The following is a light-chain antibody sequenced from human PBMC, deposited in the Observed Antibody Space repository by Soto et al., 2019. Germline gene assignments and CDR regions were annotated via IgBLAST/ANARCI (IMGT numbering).Light chain of an antibody. CDR1: QSVSSN. CDR3: QQYNQWPPMYT. Sequence: EIVMTQSPATLSVSPGERATLSCRASQSVSSNLAWYQQKPGQAPRLLIYGASTRATGLPARFSGSGSGTEFTLTISSLQSEDFAVYYCQQYNQWPPMYTFGQGTKLEIK. CDR2: GAS. V-gene: IGKV3-15*01. J-gene: IGKJ2*01.